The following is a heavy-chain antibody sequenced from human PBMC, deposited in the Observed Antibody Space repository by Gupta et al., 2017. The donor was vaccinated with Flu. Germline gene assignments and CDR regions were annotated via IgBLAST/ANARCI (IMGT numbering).Heavy chain of an antibody. Sequence: EVQLVESGGGLVKPGASLRLSCAASGFPFSSYTMDWVRQAPGKGLEWVSSISSSSHSIYYADSVKGRFTISRDSAKNLLYLQMNSLRAEDTAVYYCASRDSTWYSWGQGTLVTVSS. V-gene: IGHV3-21*02. CDR1: GFPFSSYT. J-gene: IGHJ4*02. CDR3: ASRDSTWYS. CDR2: ISSSSHSI. D-gene: IGHD6-13*01.